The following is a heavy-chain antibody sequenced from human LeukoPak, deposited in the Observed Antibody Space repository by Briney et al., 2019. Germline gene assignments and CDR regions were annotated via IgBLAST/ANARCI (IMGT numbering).Heavy chain of an antibody. CDR1: GFTFSDYW. J-gene: IGHJ4*02. Sequence: GGSLRLSCEGSGFTFSDYWMGWVRQAPGKGLEWVSAISGSGGSTYYADSVKGRFTISRDNSKNTLYLQMNSLRAEDTAVYYCAKVRNSGYPTGFDYWGQGTLVTVSS. V-gene: IGHV3-23*01. CDR2: ISGSGGST. D-gene: IGHD3-22*01. CDR3: AKVRNSGYPTGFDY.